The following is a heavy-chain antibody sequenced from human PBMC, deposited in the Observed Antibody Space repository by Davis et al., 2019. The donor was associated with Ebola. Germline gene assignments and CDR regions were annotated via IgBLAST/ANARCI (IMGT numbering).Heavy chain of an antibody. CDR3: ARGGTGTKEQNYYYDGMDV. D-gene: IGHD1-1*01. J-gene: IGHJ6*04. Sequence: AASVKVSCKASGYTFTSYYMHWVRQAPGQGLEWMGIINPSGGSTSYAQKFQGRVTMTRETSTSTVYMELSSLRSEDTAVYYCARGGTGTKEQNYYYDGMDVWGKGTTVTVSS. CDR1: GYTFTSYY. V-gene: IGHV1-46*01. CDR2: INPSGGST.